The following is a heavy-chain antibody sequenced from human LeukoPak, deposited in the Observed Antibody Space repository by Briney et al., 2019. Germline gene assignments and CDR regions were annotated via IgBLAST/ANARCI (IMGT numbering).Heavy chain of an antibody. V-gene: IGHV3-21*01. CDR2: ISSSRSYI. Sequence: GGSLRLSCAASGFTFSSYSMNWVRQAPGKGLEWVSSISSSRSYIYYADSVKGRFTISRDNAKDSLYVQMNSLRAEDTAVYYCARERFYGDYFDYWGHGTLVIVSS. D-gene: IGHD4-17*01. J-gene: IGHJ4*01. CDR3: ARERFYGDYFDY. CDR1: GFTFSSYS.